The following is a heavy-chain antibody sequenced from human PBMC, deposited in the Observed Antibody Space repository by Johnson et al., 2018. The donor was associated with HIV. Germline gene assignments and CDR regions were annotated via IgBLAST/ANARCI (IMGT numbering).Heavy chain of an antibody. V-gene: IGHV3-74*01. CDR1: GFTFSSYW. Sequence: VQLVESGGGVVQAGRSLRLSCAASGFTFSSYWMHWVRQVPGKGLVWVSRINNDGSSTSYADSVKGRFTISRDNAKKTLYLQMNSLRAEDTAVYYCARERIGYSSSGDAFDIWGQGTMVTVSS. CDR2: INNDGSST. D-gene: IGHD2-2*01. CDR3: ARERIGYSSSGDAFDI. J-gene: IGHJ3*02.